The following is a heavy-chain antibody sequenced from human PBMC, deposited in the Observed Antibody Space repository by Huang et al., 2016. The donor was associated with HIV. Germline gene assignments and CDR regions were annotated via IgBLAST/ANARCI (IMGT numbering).Heavy chain of an antibody. D-gene: IGHD6-25*01. CDR3: ARGIAAGDY. V-gene: IGHV1-3*01. J-gene: IGHJ4*02. CDR2: INAGNGNT. CDR1: GYIFSTYD. Sequence: QVQLVQSGAEVKKPGASVKVSCKASGYIFSTYDTHWVRQAPGQRLEWRGRINAGNGNTKYSQRFQGRVTMTRDTAANTAYVELSSLRSEDTGVYYCARGIAAGDYWGQGTLVTVSS.